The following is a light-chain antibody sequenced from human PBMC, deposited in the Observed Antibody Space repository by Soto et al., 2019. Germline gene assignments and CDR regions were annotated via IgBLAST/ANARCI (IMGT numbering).Light chain of an antibody. CDR3: QQYGSSPWT. Sequence: EIVLTQSPGTLSLSPGERATLSCRASQSVSSSYLAWYQQKPGQAPRPLIYGASSRAIGIPDRFSGSGSGTDFTFCISRLELEDFAVYYCQQYGSSPWTFGQGTKVDIK. V-gene: IGKV3-20*01. J-gene: IGKJ1*01. CDR1: QSVSSSY. CDR2: GAS.